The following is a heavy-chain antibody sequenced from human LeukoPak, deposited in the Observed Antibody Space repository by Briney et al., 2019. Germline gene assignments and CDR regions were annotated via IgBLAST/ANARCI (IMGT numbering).Heavy chain of an antibody. J-gene: IGHJ3*02. Sequence: GGSPRLSCAASGFTFSSYAMSWVRQAPGKGLEWVSAISGSGGSTYYADSVKGRFIISRDNSKNTLYLQMNSLRAEDTAVYYCAKVVQSSGYPSAFDIWDQGTIVTVSS. D-gene: IGHD3-22*01. V-gene: IGHV3-23*01. CDR1: GFTFSSYA. CDR3: AKVVQSSGYPSAFDI. CDR2: ISGSGGST.